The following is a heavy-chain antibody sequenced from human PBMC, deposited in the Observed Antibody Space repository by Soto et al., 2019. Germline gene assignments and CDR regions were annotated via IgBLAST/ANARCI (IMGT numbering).Heavy chain of an antibody. D-gene: IGHD6-19*01. Sequence: PSETLSLTCAVSGGSISSSNWWSWVRQPPGKGLEWIGEIYHSGSTNYNPSLKSRVTISVDKSKNQFSLKLSSVTAADTAVYYCASSLIAVAGGSDAFDIWGQGTMVT. J-gene: IGHJ3*02. CDR1: GGSISSSNW. V-gene: IGHV4-4*02. CDR3: ASSLIAVAGGSDAFDI. CDR2: IYHSGST.